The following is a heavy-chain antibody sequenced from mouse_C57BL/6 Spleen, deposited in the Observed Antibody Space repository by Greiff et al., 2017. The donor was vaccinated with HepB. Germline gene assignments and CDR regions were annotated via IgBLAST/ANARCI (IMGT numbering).Heavy chain of an antibody. CDR3: ARKGVYYYDRSWSWYFDV. V-gene: IGHV1-55*01. CDR2: IYPGSGST. Sequence: VQLQQPGAELVKPGASVKMSCKASGYTFTSYWITWVKQRPGQGLEWIGDIYPGSGSTNYNEKFKSKATLTVDTSSSTAYMQLSSLTSEDSAVYYCARKGVYYYDRSWSWYFDVWGTGTTVTVSS. CDR1: GYTFTSYW. D-gene: IGHD1-1*01. J-gene: IGHJ1*03.